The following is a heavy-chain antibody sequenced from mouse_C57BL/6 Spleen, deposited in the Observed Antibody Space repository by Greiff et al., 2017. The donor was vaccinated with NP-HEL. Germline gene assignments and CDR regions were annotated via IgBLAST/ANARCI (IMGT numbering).Heavy chain of an antibody. CDR2: INPNNGGT. D-gene: IGHD1-1*01. V-gene: IGHV1-22*01. Sequence: EVQLQQSGPELVKPGASVKMSCKASGYTFTDYNMHWVKQSHGKSLEWIGYINPNNGGTSYNQKFKGKATLTVNKSSSTAYMELRSLTSEDSAVYYCARFNYGSSYGYAMDYWGQGTSVTVSS. CDR3: ARFNYGSSYGYAMDY. J-gene: IGHJ4*01. CDR1: GYTFTDYN.